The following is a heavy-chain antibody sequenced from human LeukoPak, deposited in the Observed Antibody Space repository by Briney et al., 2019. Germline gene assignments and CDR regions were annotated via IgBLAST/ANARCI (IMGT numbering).Heavy chain of an antibody. CDR2: IYTSGTT. Sequence: PTETLSLTCTVSGGSFSSYYWSWIRQPAGKGLEWIGHIYTSGTTYYNPSLKSRVTISVDTSKNQFSLKLSSVTAADTAVYYCARGDSGYDYGRIYYDSSGYLGYWGQGTLVTVSS. J-gene: IGHJ4*02. CDR3: ARGDSGYDYGRIYYDSSGYLGY. D-gene: IGHD3-22*01. V-gene: IGHV4-4*07. CDR1: GGSFSSYY.